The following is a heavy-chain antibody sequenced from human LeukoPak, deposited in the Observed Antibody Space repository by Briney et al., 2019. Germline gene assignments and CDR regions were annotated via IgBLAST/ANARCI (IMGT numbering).Heavy chain of an antibody. CDR2: ISSSSSYI. J-gene: IGHJ4*02. V-gene: IGHV3-21*01. CDR1: GFTFSSYS. Sequence: GGSLRLSCAASGFTFSSYSMNWVCQAPGKGLEWVSSISSSSSYIYYADSVKGRFTISRDNAKNSLYLQMNSLRAEDTAVYYCARDLEYYDFWSGYSKLDYWGQGTLVTVSS. D-gene: IGHD3-3*01. CDR3: ARDLEYYDFWSGYSKLDY.